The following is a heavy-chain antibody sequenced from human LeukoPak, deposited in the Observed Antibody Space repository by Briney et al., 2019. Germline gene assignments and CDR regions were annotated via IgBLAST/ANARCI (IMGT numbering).Heavy chain of an antibody. CDR2: ISSSGSTI. J-gene: IGHJ6*04. D-gene: IGHD3-10*02. V-gene: IGHV3-48*04. Sequence: GGSLRLSCAASGFTFSGSGMHWVRQAPGKGLEWVSYISSSGSTIYYADSVKGRFTISRDNAKNSLYLQMNSLRAEDTAVYYCAELGITMIGGVWGKGTTVTISS. CDR3: AELGITMIGGV. CDR1: GFTFSGSG.